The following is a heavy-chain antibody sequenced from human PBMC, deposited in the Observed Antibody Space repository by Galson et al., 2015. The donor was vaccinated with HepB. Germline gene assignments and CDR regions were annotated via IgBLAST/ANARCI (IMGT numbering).Heavy chain of an antibody. V-gene: IGHV1-24*01. CDR3: ATDSSGGIAAAGSFDY. CDR2: FDPEDGET. Sequence: SVKVSCKVSGYTLTELSMHWVRQAPGKGLEWMGGFDPEDGETIYAQKFQGRVTMTEDTSTDTAYMELSSLRSEDTAVYYCATDSSGGIAAAGSFDYWGQGTLVTVSS. D-gene: IGHD6-13*01. J-gene: IGHJ4*02. CDR1: GYTLTELS.